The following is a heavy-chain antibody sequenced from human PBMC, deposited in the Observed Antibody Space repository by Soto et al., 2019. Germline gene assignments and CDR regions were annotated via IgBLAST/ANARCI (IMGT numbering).Heavy chain of an antibody. V-gene: IGHV4-30-2*01. J-gene: IGHJ4*02. Sequence: QLQLQESGSGLVKPSQTLSLTCAVSGGSISSGGYSWSWIRQPQGKGLEWIGYIYNSGSTYYNTSLNNRATISVDRSKNQFYLKLSYVTAADTDVYYGARETDYWGQGTLVTVSP. CDR3: ARETDY. CDR1: GGSISSGGYS. CDR2: IYNSGST.